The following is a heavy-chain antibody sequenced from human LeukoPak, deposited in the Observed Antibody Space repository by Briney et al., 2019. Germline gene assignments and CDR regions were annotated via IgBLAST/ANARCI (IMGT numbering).Heavy chain of an antibody. CDR2: IYTSGST. D-gene: IGHD2-2*01. V-gene: IGHV4-4*07. J-gene: IGHJ3*02. CDR1: GGSISSYY. CDR3: ARDGPSSTEQTYAFDI. Sequence: SETLSLTCTVSGGSISSYYWSWIRQPAGKGLEWIGRIYTSGSTNYNPSLKSRVTMSVDTSKNQLSLKLSSVTAADTAVYYCARDGPSSTEQTYAFDIWGQGTMVTVSS.